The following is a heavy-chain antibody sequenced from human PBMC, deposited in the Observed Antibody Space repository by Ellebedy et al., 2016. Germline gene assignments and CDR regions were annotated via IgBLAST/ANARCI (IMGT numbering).Heavy chain of an antibody. CDR1: GFTFSSYA. CDR2: ISYDGSIK. J-gene: IGHJ4*02. Sequence: GGSLRLSCAASGFTFSSYAMHWVRQAPGKGLEWVALISYDGSIKYFADSVKGRFTISRGNSKNILYLQMNSLRTDDTAVYLCARGELFGMDPTTIDYWGQGTLVTVSS. CDR3: ARGELFGMDPTTIDY. V-gene: IGHV3-30-3*01. D-gene: IGHD3-3*01.